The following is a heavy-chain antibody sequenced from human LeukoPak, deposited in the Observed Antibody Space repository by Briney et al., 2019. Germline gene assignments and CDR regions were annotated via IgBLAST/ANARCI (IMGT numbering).Heavy chain of an antibody. CDR3: ARPIGGYYDILTGYRKTYGMDV. J-gene: IGHJ6*02. CDR2: MNPNSGNT. Sequence: ASVKVSCKASGYTFTSYDINWVRQATGQGLEWMGWMNPNSGNTGYARKFQGRVTMTRNTSLSTAYMELSSLRSEDTAVYYCARPIGGYYDILTGYRKTYGMDVWGQGTTVTVSS. D-gene: IGHD3-9*01. CDR1: GYTFTSYD. V-gene: IGHV1-8*01.